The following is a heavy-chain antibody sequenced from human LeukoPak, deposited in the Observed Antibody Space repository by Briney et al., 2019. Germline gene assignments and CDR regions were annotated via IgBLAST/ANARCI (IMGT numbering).Heavy chain of an antibody. D-gene: IGHD5-12*01. V-gene: IGHV1-69*13. Sequence: GASVKVSCKASGGTFSSYAISWVRQAPGQGLEWMGGIIPIFGTANYAQKFQGRVTITADESTSTAYMELSSLRSEDTAVYYCARSRYSGYRYYFDYWGQGTLVTVSS. J-gene: IGHJ4*02. CDR1: GGTFSSYA. CDR2: IIPIFGTA. CDR3: ARSRYSGYRYYFDY.